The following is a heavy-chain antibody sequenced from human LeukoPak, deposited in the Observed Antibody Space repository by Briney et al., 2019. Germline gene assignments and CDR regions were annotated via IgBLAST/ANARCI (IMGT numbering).Heavy chain of an antibody. Sequence: PSETLSLTCAVYGGSFSGYYWSWIRQPPGKGLEWIGEINHSGGTNYNPSLKSRVTISVDTSKNQFSLKLSSVTAADTAVYHCARSPPGGFDPWGQGTLVTVSS. CDR3: ARSPPGGFDP. J-gene: IGHJ5*02. CDR1: GGSFSGYY. D-gene: IGHD7-27*01. V-gene: IGHV4-34*01. CDR2: INHSGGT.